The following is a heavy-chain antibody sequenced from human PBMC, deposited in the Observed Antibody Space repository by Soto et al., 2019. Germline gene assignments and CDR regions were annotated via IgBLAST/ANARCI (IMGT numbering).Heavy chain of an antibody. J-gene: IGHJ6*01. CDR3: MKRAQPSM. V-gene: IGHV3-30-3*02. D-gene: IGHD6-13*01. Sequence: GKGLEWVAVISYDGSNKYYADSVKGRFTISRDNSKNTLYLQMSSLRAEDTALYYSMKRAQPSM. CDR2: ISYDGSNK.